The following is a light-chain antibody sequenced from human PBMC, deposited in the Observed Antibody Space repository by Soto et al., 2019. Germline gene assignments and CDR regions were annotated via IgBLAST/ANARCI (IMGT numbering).Light chain of an antibody. V-gene: IGKV1-5*01. CDR3: LQYSSHSWT. CDR2: DAS. CDR1: RSISDW. Sequence: DIQMTQSPSSLSPSVGDSVTITCRASRSISDWLAWYQQKPGRAPELLIFDASNLKSGVSSRFSGSGSGTEITLTISRLQPDDVATYYCLQYSSHSWTFGQGTKVDIK. J-gene: IGKJ1*01.